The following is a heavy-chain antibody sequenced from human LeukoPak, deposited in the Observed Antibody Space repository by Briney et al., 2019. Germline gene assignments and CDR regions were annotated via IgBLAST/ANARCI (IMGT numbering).Heavy chain of an antibody. V-gene: IGHV1-69*13. J-gene: IGHJ5*02. CDR3: ARGETGTTHQMGFDP. CDR1: VGTFSSYA. D-gene: IGHD1-7*01. Sequence: GASVNVSCKASVGTFSSYAISWVRQAPGQGLEWMGGIIPIFGTANYAQKFQGRVTITADESTSTAYMELSSLRSEDTAVYYCARGETGTTHQMGFDPWGQGTLVTVSS. CDR2: IIPIFGTA.